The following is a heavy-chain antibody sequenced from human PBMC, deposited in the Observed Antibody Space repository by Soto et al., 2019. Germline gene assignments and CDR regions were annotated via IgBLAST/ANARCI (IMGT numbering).Heavy chain of an antibody. CDR1: GFSLSTSGVG. CDR3: AHKGNYYSMDV. CDR2: IYWNDDK. V-gene: IGHV2-5*01. Sequence: SGPTLVNPTQTLTLTCTFSGFSLSTSGVGVGWIRQPPGKALECLALIYWNDDKRFSPSLKSRLTITKDTSKNQVVLTMTNMDPVDTATYFCAHKGNYYSMDVWGQGTTVTVLL. J-gene: IGHJ6*02.